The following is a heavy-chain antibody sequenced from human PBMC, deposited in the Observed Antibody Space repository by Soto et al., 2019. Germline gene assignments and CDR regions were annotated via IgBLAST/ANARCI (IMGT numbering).Heavy chain of an antibody. J-gene: IGHJ6*02. V-gene: IGHV4-4*07. Sequence: SETLSLTCTVSGGSITSYYWSWIRQPAGKEPEWIGRIQNSGTTYSNPSLKSRVTMSLDPSKNQFSLKLSSATAADTAVYYCARDGSGSYGLDVWGQGTTVTVSS. CDR1: GGSITSYY. CDR3: ARDGSGSYGLDV. CDR2: IQNSGTT. D-gene: IGHD1-26*01.